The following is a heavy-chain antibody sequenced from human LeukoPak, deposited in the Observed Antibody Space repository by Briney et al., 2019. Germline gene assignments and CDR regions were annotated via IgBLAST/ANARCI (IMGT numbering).Heavy chain of an antibody. D-gene: IGHD5-12*01. CDR1: GYSFSSYW. Sequence: PGGSLRLSCKGSGYSFSSYWIGWVRQMPRKGLEWMGIIYTGDSDTRYSPSFQGQVTMSADKSISTAYLQWSSLKAEDTAMYYCARPHSGYAGYMDDWGKGTTVTVSS. V-gene: IGHV5-51*01. CDR2: IYTGDSDT. J-gene: IGHJ6*03. CDR3: ARPHSGYAGYMDD.